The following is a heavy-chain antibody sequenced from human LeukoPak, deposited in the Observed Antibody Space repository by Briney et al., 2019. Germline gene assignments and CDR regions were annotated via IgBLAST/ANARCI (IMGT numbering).Heavy chain of an antibody. CDR3: ARDYYYDSTPGPF. V-gene: IGHV1-3*01. Sequence: ASVKVSCKASGYTFNNYDINWVRQAPGQRLEWMGWINAGNGNTKYSQKFQGRVTITRDTSASTAYMELSSLRSEDTAVYYCARDYYYDSTPGPFWGQGTLVTVSS. J-gene: IGHJ4*02. D-gene: IGHD3-22*01. CDR2: INAGNGNT. CDR1: GYTFNNYD.